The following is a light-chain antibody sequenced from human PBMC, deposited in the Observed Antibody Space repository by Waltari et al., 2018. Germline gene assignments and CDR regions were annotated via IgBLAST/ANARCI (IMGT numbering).Light chain of an antibody. CDR1: SSDVGGYNY. Sequence: QSALTPPASVSGSPGQSITISCTGTSSDVGGYNYVSWYQQHPGKAPKLMIYDVSNRPSGVSNRFSGSKSGNTASLTISGLQAEDEADYYCSSYTSSSLPVFGGGTKLTVL. V-gene: IGLV2-14*03. CDR2: DVS. J-gene: IGLJ2*01. CDR3: SSYTSSSLPV.